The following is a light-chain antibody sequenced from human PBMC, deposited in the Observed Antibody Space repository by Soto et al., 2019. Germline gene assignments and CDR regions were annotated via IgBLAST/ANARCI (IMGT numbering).Light chain of an antibody. CDR3: QQYGSSAS. CDR2: SAS. Sequence: EIVMTQSPATLSLSPGQRATLSCRASQSVSSKLAWYQQRPGQAPRLLIYSASTRATGIPARFSGSGSGTDFTLTISRLDPEDFAVYYCQQYGSSASFGQGTKVDIK. J-gene: IGKJ1*01. V-gene: IGKV3-15*01. CDR1: QSVSSK.